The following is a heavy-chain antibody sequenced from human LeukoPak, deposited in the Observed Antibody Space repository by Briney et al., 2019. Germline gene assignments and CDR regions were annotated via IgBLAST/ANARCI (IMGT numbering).Heavy chain of an antibody. CDR3: ARIAYDALDSYYYGMDV. V-gene: IGHV4-61*01. J-gene: IGHJ6*02. D-gene: IGHD3-3*01. CDR2: IYYSGST. CDR1: GGSVSSGSYF. Sequence: SETLSLTCTVSGGSVSSGSYFWSWIRQPPGKSLEWIGYIYYSGSTTYNPSLKSRITISVDTSKNQFSPKLSSVTAADTAVYYCARIAYDALDSYYYGMDVWGQGTTVTVSS.